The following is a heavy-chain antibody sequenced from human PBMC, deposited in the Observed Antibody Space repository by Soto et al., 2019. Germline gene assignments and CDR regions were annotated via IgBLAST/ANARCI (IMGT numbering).Heavy chain of an antibody. D-gene: IGHD3-22*01. CDR2: INPSGGST. CDR3: AWSSGYYGNWFDP. V-gene: IGHV1-46*01. CDR1: GYTFTSYY. Sequence: VMVSCKASGYTFTSYYMHWVRQAPGQGLEWMGIINPSGGSTSYAQKFQGRVTMTRDTSTSTVYMELSSLRSEDTAGYYCAWSSGYYGNWFDPWGQGTLVTVSS. J-gene: IGHJ5*02.